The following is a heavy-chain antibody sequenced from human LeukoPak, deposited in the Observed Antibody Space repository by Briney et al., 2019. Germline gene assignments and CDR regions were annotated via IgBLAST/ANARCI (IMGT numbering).Heavy chain of an antibody. V-gene: IGHV4-59*01. D-gene: IGHD4-17*01. CDR1: GDSISRYY. CDR3: ARLQATVSIHSYFDY. CDR2: IYYGGAT. J-gene: IGHJ4*02. Sequence: SETLSLTCTVSGDSISRYYWSWIRQSPGKGLEWIGYIYYGGATNYNPSLKSQVTISVDTSKNQISLKLTSVTAADTAVYYCARLQATVSIHSYFDYWGQGTLVTVSS.